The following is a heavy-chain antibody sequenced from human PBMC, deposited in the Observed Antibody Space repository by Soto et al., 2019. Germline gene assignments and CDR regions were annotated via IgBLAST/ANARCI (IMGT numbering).Heavy chain of an antibody. V-gene: IGHV1-69*01. CDR3: ARIPPDYIHSGWFDP. J-gene: IGHJ5*02. CDR1: GATFGSYA. Sequence: QVQLVQSGAEVKKPGSSGKVSCKAAGATFGSYAFSWVLQAPGQGLEWMGEIIPIFGTVNFAQKFQGRVTFTADDSTSTAYMELSSLRSEDTAIYYCARIPPDYIHSGWFDPWGQGTLVTVSS. CDR2: IIPIFGTV. D-gene: IGHD4-4*01.